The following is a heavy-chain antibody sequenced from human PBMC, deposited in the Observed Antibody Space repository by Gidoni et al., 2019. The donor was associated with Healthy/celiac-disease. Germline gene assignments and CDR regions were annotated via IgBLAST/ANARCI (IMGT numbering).Heavy chain of an antibody. J-gene: IGHJ4*02. CDR2: FDPEDGET. CDR1: GYTLPELS. Sequence: QVQLVQSGAEVKKPGASVQVSCKVSGYTLPELSMHWVRQAPGKGLEWMGGFDPEDGETIYSQKFQGRVPMTEDTSTDTAYMELSSLRSEDTAVYYWATRPSTYYYDSSGPYYFDYWGQGTLVTVSS. D-gene: IGHD3-22*01. CDR3: ATRPSTYYYDSSGPYYFDY. V-gene: IGHV1-24*01.